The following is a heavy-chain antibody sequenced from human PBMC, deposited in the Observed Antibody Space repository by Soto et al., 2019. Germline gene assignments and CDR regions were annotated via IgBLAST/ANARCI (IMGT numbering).Heavy chain of an antibody. Sequence: QVQLLQSGAEVKKPGASVKVSCKASGYTFTGYFMHWVRQAPGQGLEWMRWINPYSGGADYAQSFQGRVTMTRDTSISTVYMELSRLRFDDTAVYYCARVIRGAYYNSPLDTWGQGTVVTVSS. CDR3: ARVIRGAYYNSPLDT. D-gene: IGHD3-10*01. J-gene: IGHJ5*02. V-gene: IGHV1-2*02. CDR2: INPYSGGA. CDR1: GYTFTGYF.